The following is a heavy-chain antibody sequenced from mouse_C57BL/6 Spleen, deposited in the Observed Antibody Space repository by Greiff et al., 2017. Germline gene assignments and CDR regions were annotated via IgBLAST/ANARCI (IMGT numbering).Heavy chain of an antibody. J-gene: IGHJ3*01. Sequence: VQLQQPGAELVKPGASVKMSCKASGYTFTSYWITWVKQRPGQGLEWIGDIYPGSGSTNYNEKFKSKATLTVDTSSSTAYMQLSSLTSEDSAVYYCARPIYYGNWGFAYWGQGTLVTVSA. V-gene: IGHV1-55*01. CDR3: ARPIYYGNWGFAY. D-gene: IGHD2-1*01. CDR2: IYPGSGST. CDR1: GYTFTSYW.